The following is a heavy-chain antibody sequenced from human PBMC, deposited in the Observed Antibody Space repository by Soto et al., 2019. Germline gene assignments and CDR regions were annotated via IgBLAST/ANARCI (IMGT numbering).Heavy chain of an antibody. D-gene: IGHD3-3*01. CDR1: GFTFSSYE. J-gene: IGHJ4*02. V-gene: IGHV3-15*07. Sequence: GGSLRLSCAASGFTFSSYEMNWVRQAPGKGLEWLGRIKSRAESETTDYAPPARGRFIISRDDSKNMLYLQLNSLKSEDTGVYYCVTVLPHANSWFDYWGQGTPVTVSS. CDR3: VTVLPHANSWFDY. CDR2: IKSRAESETT.